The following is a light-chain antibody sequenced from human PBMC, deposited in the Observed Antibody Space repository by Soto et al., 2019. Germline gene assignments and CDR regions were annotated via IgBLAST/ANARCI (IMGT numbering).Light chain of an antibody. CDR1: QSVSSY. CDR2: DAF. J-gene: IGKJ4*01. V-gene: IGKV3-11*01. Sequence: DIVLTQSPATLSLSPGERATLSCRASQSVSSYLAWYQQKPGQAPRLLIYDAFNRATGIPARFSGSGSGTDFTLTISSLEPEDFAVYYCQQRSSWLPLTFGGGTKV. CDR3: QQRSSWLPLT.